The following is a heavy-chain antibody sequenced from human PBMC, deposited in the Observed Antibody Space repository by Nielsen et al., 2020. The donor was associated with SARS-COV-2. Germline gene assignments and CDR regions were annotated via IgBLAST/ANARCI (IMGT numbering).Heavy chain of an antibody. Sequence: LRLSCTVSGYSISSGYYWGWIRQPPGTGLEWIGSIYHSGSTYYNPSLKSRVTISVDTSKNQFSLKLTSVTAADTAVYYCARDPSSGGDDYWGQGTLVTVSS. J-gene: IGHJ4*02. D-gene: IGHD6-19*01. V-gene: IGHV4-38-2*02. CDR1: GYSISSGYY. CDR3: ARDPSSGGDDY. CDR2: IYHSGST.